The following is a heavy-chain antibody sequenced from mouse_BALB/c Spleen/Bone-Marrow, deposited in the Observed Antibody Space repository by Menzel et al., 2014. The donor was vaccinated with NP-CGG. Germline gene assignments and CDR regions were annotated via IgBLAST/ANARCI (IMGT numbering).Heavy chain of an antibody. J-gene: IGHJ2*01. D-gene: IGHD6-1*01. CDR1: GYTFTSYV. CDR2: INPYNDGT. CDR3: ARRGRIAEALGY. V-gene: IGHV1-14*01. Sequence: VQLKESGPELVKPGASVKMSCKASGYTFTSYVMHWVKQKPGQGLEWIGYINPYNDGTKYNEKFKGKATLTSDKSSSPAYMELSNLTSKDTAVYYCARRGRIAEALGYWGQGTTLTVSS.